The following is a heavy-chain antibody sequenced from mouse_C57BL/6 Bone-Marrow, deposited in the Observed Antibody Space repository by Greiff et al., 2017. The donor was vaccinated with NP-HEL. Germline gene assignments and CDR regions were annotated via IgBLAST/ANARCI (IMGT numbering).Heavy chain of an antibody. V-gene: IGHV1-85*01. Sequence: VKLVESGPELVKPGASVKLSCKASGYTFTSYDINWVKQRPGQGLEWIGWIYPRDGSTKYNEKFKGKATLTVDTSSSTAYMELHSLTSEDSAVYFCARGKITTVVDWFAYWGQGTLVTVSA. CDR3: ARGKITTVVDWFAY. J-gene: IGHJ3*01. CDR1: GYTFTSYD. CDR2: IYPRDGST. D-gene: IGHD1-1*01.